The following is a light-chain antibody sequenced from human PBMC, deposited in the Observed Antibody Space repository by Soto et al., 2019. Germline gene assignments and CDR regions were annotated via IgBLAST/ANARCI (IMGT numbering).Light chain of an antibody. CDR2: EVS. V-gene: IGLV2-14*01. J-gene: IGLJ1*01. CDR1: SSDIGGYNY. CDR3: SSYTSSSTLYV. Sequence: QSALTQPASVSGSPGQSITISCAGTSSDIGGYNYVPWYQQHPGKAPKVMIYEVSNRPPGVSNRFSGSKSGNTASLTISGLQAEDEADYYCSSYTSSSTLYVFGSGTKVTVL.